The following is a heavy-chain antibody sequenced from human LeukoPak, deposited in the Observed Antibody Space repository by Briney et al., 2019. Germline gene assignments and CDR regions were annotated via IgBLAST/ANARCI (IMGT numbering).Heavy chain of an antibody. J-gene: IGHJ4*02. CDR1: GFTFSNYG. CDR3: ATDPPTTVITPSYFDY. Sequence: GGSLRLSCAASGFTFSNYGIHWVRQVPGKGLEWVAFIRFDGGKSYYADSVRGRFAISRDNSKHMLYLQMNSLRAEDTAVYYCATDPPTTVITPSYFDYWGQGTLVTVSS. D-gene: IGHD4-23*01. CDR2: IRFDGGKS. V-gene: IGHV3-30*02.